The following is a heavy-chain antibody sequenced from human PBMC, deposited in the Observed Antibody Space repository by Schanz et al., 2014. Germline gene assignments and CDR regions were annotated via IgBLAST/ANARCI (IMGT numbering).Heavy chain of an antibody. CDR1: GFTFSDYY. CDR2: ISGSGGST. Sequence: VQLVESGGGLVKPGGSLRLSCAASGFTFSDYYMSWIRQAPGKGLEWVSAISGSGGSTYYADSVKGRFTISRDNSKNTLYLQMNSLRAEDTAVYYCAKGRFGELSAFDIWGQGTMXTVSS. V-gene: IGHV3-23*04. D-gene: IGHD3-10*01. CDR3: AKGRFGELSAFDI. J-gene: IGHJ3*02.